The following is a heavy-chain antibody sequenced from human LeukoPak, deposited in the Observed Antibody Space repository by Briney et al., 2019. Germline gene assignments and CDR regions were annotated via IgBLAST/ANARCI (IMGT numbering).Heavy chain of an antibody. CDR3: AREPTTVSPPG. V-gene: IGHV3-21*01. CDR1: GFTFSSYS. J-gene: IGHJ4*02. Sequence: GGSLRLSCAASGFTFSSYSMDWVRQAPGKGLEWVSSISSTSNYIYYADSVKGRFTISRDNAKNSLFLQMNSLRAEDTAVYYCAREPTTVSPPGWGQGTLVTVSS. D-gene: IGHD4-11*01. CDR2: ISSTSNYI.